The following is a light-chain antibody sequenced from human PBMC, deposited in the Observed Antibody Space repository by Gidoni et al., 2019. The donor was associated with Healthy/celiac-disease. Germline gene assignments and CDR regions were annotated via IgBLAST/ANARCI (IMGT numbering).Light chain of an antibody. V-gene: IGKV1-33*01. CDR2: DAS. J-gene: IGKJ4*01. CDR3: QQYDNLQLT. Sequence: DIQMTQSPSSLSASVVDRVTITCQASQDISNYLNWYQQKPGKAPKLLIYDASNLETGVPSRFSGSGSGTDFTFTISSLQPEDIATYYCQQYDNLQLTFGGGTKVEIK. CDR1: QDISNY.